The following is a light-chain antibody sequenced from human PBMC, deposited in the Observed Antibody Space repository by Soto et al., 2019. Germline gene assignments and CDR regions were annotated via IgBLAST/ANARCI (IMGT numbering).Light chain of an antibody. V-gene: IGKV3-15*01. Sequence: EIVMAQPPATLSVSPGESATLSCRASQRVSSNLAWYQQKPGQAPRLLIYGASTRATGIPARFSGSGSGTEVTLTISSLQSEDFAVYSCQQYNNWPWTCGQGTKVDIK. J-gene: IGKJ1*01. CDR1: QRVSSN. CDR2: GAS. CDR3: QQYNNWPWT.